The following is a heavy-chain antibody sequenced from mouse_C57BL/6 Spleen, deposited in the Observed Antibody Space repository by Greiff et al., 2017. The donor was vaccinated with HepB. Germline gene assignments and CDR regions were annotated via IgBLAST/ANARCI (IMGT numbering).Heavy chain of an antibody. CDR1: GYTFTSYW. CDR2: INPSNGGT. D-gene: IGHD1-1*01. Sequence: QVQLQQPGTELVKPGASVKLSCKASGYTFTSYWMHWVKQRPGQGLEWIGNINPSNGGTNYNEKFKSKATLTVDKSSSTAYMQLSSLTSEDSAVYYCAREGGYYYGSSSYFDVWGTGTTVTVSS. J-gene: IGHJ1*03. CDR3: AREGGYYYGSSSYFDV. V-gene: IGHV1-53*01.